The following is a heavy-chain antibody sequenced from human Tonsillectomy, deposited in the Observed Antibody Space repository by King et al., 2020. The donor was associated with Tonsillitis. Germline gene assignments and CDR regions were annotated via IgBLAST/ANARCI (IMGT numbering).Heavy chain of an antibody. CDR1: GGSFSGYS. V-gene: IGHV4-34*01. CDR3: ARGHSSPAFEY. J-gene: IGHJ4*02. D-gene: IGHD6-13*01. CDR2: INHSGST. Sequence: VQIQQWGAGLLKPSETLSLTCAVYGGSFSGYSWSWFRQPPGKGLEWIGEINHSGSTNYIASLKSRVTISADTSKNQFSLKLNSVTAADTAVYYCARGHSSPAFEYWGQGNLVTVSS.